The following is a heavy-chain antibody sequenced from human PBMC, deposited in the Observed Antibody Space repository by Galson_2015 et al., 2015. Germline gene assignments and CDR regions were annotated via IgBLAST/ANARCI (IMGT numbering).Heavy chain of an antibody. CDR3: AKYGDTWYFDL. J-gene: IGHJ2*01. CDR1: GGSISSYY. D-gene: IGHD4-17*01. Sequence: ETLSLTCTVSGGSISSYYWSWIRHPPGKGLEWIWYIYYSGSTNYNPSLKSRVTISVDTSKNQFSLKLSSVTAADTAVYYCAKYGDTWYFDLWGRGTLVTVSS. CDR2: IYYSGST. V-gene: IGHV4-59*01.